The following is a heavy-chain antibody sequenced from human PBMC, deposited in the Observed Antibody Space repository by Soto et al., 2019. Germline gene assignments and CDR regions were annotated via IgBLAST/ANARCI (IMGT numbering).Heavy chain of an antibody. J-gene: IGHJ4*01. CDR1: GFTFSSYA. V-gene: IGHV3-23*01. D-gene: IGHD6-19*01. CDR3: AKAAINSCGRWLFRYYSFDS. CDR2: ISGSGGST. Sequence: PGGSLRLSCTASGFTFSSYAMSWIRQAPGKGLEWVSAISGSGGSTYYADSVKGRFTISRDNSKNTLYLQMNSLRAEDTALYYCAKAAINSCGRWLFRYYSFDSWGQGTMVTVSS.